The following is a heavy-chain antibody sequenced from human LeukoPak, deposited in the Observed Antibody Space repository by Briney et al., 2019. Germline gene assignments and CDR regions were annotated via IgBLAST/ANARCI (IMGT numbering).Heavy chain of an antibody. CDR1: GYTLTELC. Sequence: GASVTVSCKVSGYTLTELCMHWVRQAPGKGREWMGGFDPEDGETIYAQKFQGRVTMTEDTSTDTAYMELSSLRPEDTAVYYCATAPPLYYYGSGSYRGFDIWGQGTMATVSS. CDR3: ATAPPLYYYGSGSYRGFDI. J-gene: IGHJ3*02. V-gene: IGHV1-24*01. D-gene: IGHD3-10*01. CDR2: FDPEDGET.